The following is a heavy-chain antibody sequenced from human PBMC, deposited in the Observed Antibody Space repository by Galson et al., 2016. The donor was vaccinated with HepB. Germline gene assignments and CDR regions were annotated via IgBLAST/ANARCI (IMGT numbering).Heavy chain of an antibody. V-gene: IGHV3-23*01. CDR1: GFMFSSYA. D-gene: IGHD2-8*01. J-gene: IGHJ3*02. CDR2: IGGSGGHT. Sequence: SLRLSCAASGFMFSSYAMNWVRQAPGKGLEWISAIGGSGGHTYYADSVKGRFTISRDNSKNTLFLQINSLGAEDTAVYYCARTSIVLMVDDSNAFDIWGQGTMITVSS. CDR3: ARTSIVLMVDDSNAFDI.